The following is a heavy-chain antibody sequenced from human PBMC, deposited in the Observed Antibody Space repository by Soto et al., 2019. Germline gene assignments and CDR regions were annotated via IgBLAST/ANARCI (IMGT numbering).Heavy chain of an antibody. V-gene: IGHV4-39*01. D-gene: IGHD1-26*01. Sequence: SETLSLTCTVSGGSISSSSYYWGWIRQPPGKGLEWIGSIYYSGSTYYNPSLKSRVTISVDTSKNQFSLKLSSVTAADTAVYYCARQWEVGGWFDPWGQGTLVTVSS. CDR2: IYYSGST. CDR3: ARQWEVGGWFDP. J-gene: IGHJ5*02. CDR1: GGSISSSSYY.